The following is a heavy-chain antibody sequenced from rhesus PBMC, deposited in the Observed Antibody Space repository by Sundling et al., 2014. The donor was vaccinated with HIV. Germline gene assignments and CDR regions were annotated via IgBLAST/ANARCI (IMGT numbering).Heavy chain of an antibody. V-gene: IGHV4-93*02. D-gene: IGHD4-29*01. CDR2: IYGSGSNT. CDR1: GDSISSSNW. J-gene: IGHJ6*01. Sequence: QVQLQESGPVVVKPSETLSLTCAVSGDSISSSNWWSWIRQSPRKGLEWIGYIYGSGSNTNYNPSLKSRVTLSVDTSKNQFSLKLSSVTAADTAVYYCARARTTVAEGGGLDSWGQGVVVTVSS. CDR3: ARARTTVAEGGGLDS.